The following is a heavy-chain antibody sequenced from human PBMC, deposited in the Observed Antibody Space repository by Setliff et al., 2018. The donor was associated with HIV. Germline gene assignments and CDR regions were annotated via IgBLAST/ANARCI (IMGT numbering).Heavy chain of an antibody. V-gene: IGHV4-39*01. CDR2: IYYSGST. Sequence: SETLSLTCTVSGGSISSSSYYWGWIRQPPGKGLEWIGSIYYSGSTYYNPSLKSRVTISADTSKNQFSLKLSSVPAADTAVYYGARRGAYYDILTGYRSHYFDYWGQGTLVTVSS. CDR1: GGSISSSSYY. CDR3: ARRGAYYDILTGYRSHYFDY. J-gene: IGHJ4*02. D-gene: IGHD3-9*01.